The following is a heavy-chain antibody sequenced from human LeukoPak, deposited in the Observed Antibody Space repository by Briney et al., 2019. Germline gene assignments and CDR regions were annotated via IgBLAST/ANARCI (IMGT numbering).Heavy chain of an antibody. CDR2: ISYDGSNK. V-gene: IGHV3-30*04. CDR1: GFTFSSYA. Sequence: GRSLRLSCAASGFTFSSYAMHWVRQAPGKGLEWVAVISYDGSNKYYADSVKGRFTISRVNSKNTLYLQMNSLRAEDTAVYYCASHWFDPWGQGTLVTVSS. J-gene: IGHJ5*02. CDR3: ASHWFDP.